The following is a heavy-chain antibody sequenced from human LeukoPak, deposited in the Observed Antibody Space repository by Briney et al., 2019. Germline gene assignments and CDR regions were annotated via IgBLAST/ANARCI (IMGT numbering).Heavy chain of an antibody. J-gene: IGHJ4*02. V-gene: IGHV5-51*01. CDR3: ARPKGERYSSSWPPDY. D-gene: IGHD6-13*01. CDR2: IYPGDSDT. Sequence: GESLKISCKGSGYSFTSYWIGWVRQMPGKGLEWMGIIYPGDSDTRYSPSFQGKVPISADKSISTAYLQWSSLKASDTDMYYCARPKGERYSSSWPPDYWGQGTLVTVSS. CDR1: GYSFTSYW.